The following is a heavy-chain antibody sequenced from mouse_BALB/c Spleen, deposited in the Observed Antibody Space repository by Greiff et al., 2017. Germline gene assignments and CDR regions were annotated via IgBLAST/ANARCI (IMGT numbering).Heavy chain of an antibody. CDR1: GYSITSGYY. Sequence: EVKLMESGPGLVKPSQSLPLTCPVTGYSITSGYYWNWIRQFPGNKLEWMGYISYDGSNNYNPTLKNRISITRDTSKNQFFLKLNSVTTEDTATYYCAREWDGGFAYWGQGTLVTVSA. D-gene: IGHD4-1*01. V-gene: IGHV3-6*02. CDR3: AREWDGGFAY. CDR2: ISYDGSN. J-gene: IGHJ3*01.